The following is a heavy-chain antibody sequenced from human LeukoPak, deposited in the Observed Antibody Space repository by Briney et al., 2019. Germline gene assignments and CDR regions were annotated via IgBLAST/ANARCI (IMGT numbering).Heavy chain of an antibody. J-gene: IGHJ4*02. CDR2: INPNSGGT. CDR1: GYTFTGYY. V-gene: IGHV1-2*02. Sequence: ASVKVSCKASGYTFTGYYMHWVRQAPGQGLEWMGWINPNSGGTNYAQKFQGRVTMTRDTSISTAYMELSSLRSEDTAVYYCATDSSGWYYFDYWGQGTLVTVSS. CDR3: ATDSSGWYYFDY. D-gene: IGHD6-19*01.